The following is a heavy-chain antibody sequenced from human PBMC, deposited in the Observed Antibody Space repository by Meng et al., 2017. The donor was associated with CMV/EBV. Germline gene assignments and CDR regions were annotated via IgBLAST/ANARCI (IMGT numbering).Heavy chain of an antibody. D-gene: IGHD2-2*01. V-gene: IGHV3-30*04. CDR3: AREGNGYGYQLLRTPYYFDY. CDR1: GFTFSSYA. Sequence: GGSLRLSCAASGFTFSSYAMHWVRQAPGKGLEWAAVISYDGSNKYYADSVKGRFTSSRDNSKNTLYLQMNSLRAEDTAVYYCAREGNGYGYQLLRTPYYFDYWGQGTLVTVSS. J-gene: IGHJ4*02. CDR2: ISYDGSNK.